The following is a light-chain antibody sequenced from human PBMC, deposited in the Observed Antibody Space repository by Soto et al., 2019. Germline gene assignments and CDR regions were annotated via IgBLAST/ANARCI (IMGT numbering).Light chain of an antibody. J-gene: IGKJ3*01. CDR2: AAS. Sequence: DIQMTQAPSSPSASVGDRVTITCRASQPIDTSLNWYQQKPGNAPRLLIYAASSLQSGVPLRFSGSGSGTDFTLTISSLQPEDFATYYCQQSYSSPFTFGPGTKVDIK. CDR1: QPIDTS. V-gene: IGKV1-39*01. CDR3: QQSYSSPFT.